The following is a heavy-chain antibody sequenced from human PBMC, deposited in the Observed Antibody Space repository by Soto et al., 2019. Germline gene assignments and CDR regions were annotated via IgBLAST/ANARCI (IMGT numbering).Heavy chain of an antibody. CDR3: ATFPNHYDSSAY. J-gene: IGHJ4*02. CDR2: IDPSDSYT. D-gene: IGHD3-22*01. V-gene: IGHV5-10-1*01. CDR1: GYSITSYW. Sequence: PGESLKISCKGSGYSITSYWISWVRQMPGKGLEWMGRIDPSDSYTNYSPSFQGHVTISVDKSINTAYLQWSSLKASDTAMYYCATFPNHYDSSAYWGQGTLVTVSS.